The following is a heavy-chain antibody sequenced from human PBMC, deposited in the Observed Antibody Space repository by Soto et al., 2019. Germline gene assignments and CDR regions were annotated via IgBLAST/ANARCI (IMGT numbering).Heavy chain of an antibody. J-gene: IGHJ6*03. CDR2: INHTGST. Sequence: SETLSLTCAVYGGSFSVYYWSWIRQSPGKGLEWIGEINHTGSTNYNPSLKSRATISVDTSKNQFSLKLNSVTAADTAVYYCATQAPYSSSPYYYYYLDVWGKGTTVTVSS. V-gene: IGHV4-34*01. CDR3: ATQAPYSSSPYYYYYLDV. CDR1: GGSFSVYY. D-gene: IGHD6-6*01.